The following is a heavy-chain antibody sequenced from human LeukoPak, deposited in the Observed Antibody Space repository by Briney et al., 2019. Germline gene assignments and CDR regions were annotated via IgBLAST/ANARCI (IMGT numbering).Heavy chain of an antibody. Sequence: SETLSLTCTVSGGSISSYYWSWVRQPPGKGLEWIGYIYYSGSTNYNPSLKSRVTISVETSKNQFSLKLKSVTAADTAVYYCARGGYYGSGNDFRFDPWGQGTLVTVSS. J-gene: IGHJ5*02. V-gene: IGHV4-59*01. CDR2: IYYSGST. CDR1: GGSISSYY. D-gene: IGHD3-10*01. CDR3: ARGGYYGSGNDFRFDP.